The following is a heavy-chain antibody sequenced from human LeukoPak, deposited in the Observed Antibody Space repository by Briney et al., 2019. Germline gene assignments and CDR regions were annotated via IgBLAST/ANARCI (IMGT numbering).Heavy chain of an antibody. D-gene: IGHD3-10*01. V-gene: IGHV3-30-3*01. CDR3: ARSPRLTGAFFDY. J-gene: IGHJ4*02. CDR1: GFTFSSYA. CDR2: ISYDGSNK. Sequence: GRSLRLSCAASGFTFSSYAMHWVRQAPGKGLEWVAVISYDGSNKYYADSVKGRFTISRDNPKNTLYLQMNSLRAEDTAVYYCARSPRLTGAFFDYWGQGTLVTVSS.